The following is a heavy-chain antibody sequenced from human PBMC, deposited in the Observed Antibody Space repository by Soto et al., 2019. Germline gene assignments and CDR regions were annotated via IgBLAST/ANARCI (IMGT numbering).Heavy chain of an antibody. CDR3: EKDLDGSGWSFDQ. CDR2: LISSGESP. J-gene: IGHJ4*02. D-gene: IGHD6-19*01. CDR1: GFTFSTQA. Sequence: EVQLLESGGGLVQPGGSLRLSCSASGFTFSTQAMAWVRQAPGKGLEWVSALISSGESPDYANSVKRRFTISRDNSKNTLYLQMNSMRADDSAVYYCEKDLDGSGWSFDQWGQGTVVTVSS. V-gene: IGHV3-23*01.